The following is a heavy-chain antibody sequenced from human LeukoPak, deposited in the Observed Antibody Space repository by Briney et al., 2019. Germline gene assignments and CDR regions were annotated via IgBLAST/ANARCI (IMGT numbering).Heavy chain of an antibody. J-gene: IGHJ6*02. CDR1: GFTFSGSA. CDR3: TRPPTYYYYGMDV. Sequence: GGSLRLSCAASGFTFSGSAMHWVRQASGKGLEWVGRIRSKANSYATAYAASVKGRFTISRDDSKNTAYLQMNSLKTEDTAVYYCTRPPTYYYYGMDVWSQGTTVTVSS. V-gene: IGHV3-73*01. CDR2: IRSKANSYAT.